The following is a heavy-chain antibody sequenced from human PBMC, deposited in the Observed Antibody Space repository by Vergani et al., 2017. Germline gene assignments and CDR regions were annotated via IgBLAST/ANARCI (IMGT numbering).Heavy chain of an antibody. CDR3: ARDGAHSIWYGWYFDL. CDR1: GGSISSGGYY. D-gene: IGHD3-10*01. CDR2: IYYSGST. V-gene: IGHV4-31*03. J-gene: IGHJ2*01. Sequence: QVQLQESGPGLVKPSQTLSLTCTVSGGSISSGGYYWSWIRQHPGKGLEWIGYIYYSGSTNYNPSLKSRVTISVDTSKNQFSLKLSSVTAADTAVYYCARDGAHSIWYGWYFDLWGRGTLVTVSS.